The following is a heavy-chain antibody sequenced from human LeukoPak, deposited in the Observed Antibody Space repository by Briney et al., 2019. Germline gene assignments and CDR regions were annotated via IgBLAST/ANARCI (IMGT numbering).Heavy chain of an antibody. CDR2: IYYSGST. D-gene: IGHD5-18*01. Sequence: SETLSLTCTVSGGSISSYYWSWIRQPPGKGLEWIGYIYYSGSTNYNPSLKSRVTISVDTSKNQFSLKLSSVTAADTAVYYCARVGYSCGSRWFDPWGQGTLVTVSS. CDR3: ARVGYSCGSRWFDP. CDR1: GGSISSYY. J-gene: IGHJ5*02. V-gene: IGHV4-59*08.